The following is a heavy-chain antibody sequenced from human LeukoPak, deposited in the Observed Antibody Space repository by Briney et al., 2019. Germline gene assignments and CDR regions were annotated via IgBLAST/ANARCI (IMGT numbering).Heavy chain of an antibody. V-gene: IGHV4-39*07. CDR3: ARTAGSRGGYNWFDP. D-gene: IGHD6-13*01. Sequence: SETLSLTCTVSGGSISSSSYYWGWIRQPPGKGLEWIGSIYYSGSTYYNPSLKGRVTISVDTSKNQFSLKLSSVTAADTAVYYCARTAGSRGGYNWFDPWGQGTLVTVST. CDR1: GGSISSSSYY. J-gene: IGHJ5*02. CDR2: IYYSGST.